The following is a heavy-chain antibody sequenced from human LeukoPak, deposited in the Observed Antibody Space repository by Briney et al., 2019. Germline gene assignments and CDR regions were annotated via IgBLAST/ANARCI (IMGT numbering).Heavy chain of an antibody. CDR3: AKDMSAEITAAGTLDY. Sequence: GGSLRLSCAASGFTFSSFWMHWVRQAPGKGLVWVSRINSDGSTTSYADSVKGRFTISRDNAKNSLYLQMNSLRAEDMALYYCAKDMSAEITAAGTLDYWGQGTLVTVSS. D-gene: IGHD6-13*01. J-gene: IGHJ4*02. CDR2: INSDGSTT. V-gene: IGHV3-74*01. CDR1: GFTFSSFW.